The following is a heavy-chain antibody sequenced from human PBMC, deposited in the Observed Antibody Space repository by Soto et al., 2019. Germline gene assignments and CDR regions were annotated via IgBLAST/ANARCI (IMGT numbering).Heavy chain of an antibody. Sequence: QVQLQESGPGLVKPSETLSLTCTVSGGSISSYYWSWIRQPPGKGLEWIGYIYYSGITDYNPSLKCRVTISVDTSKSQFSLKLSSVTAADTAVYYCGRGGGVYYFDYWGQGTLVTVSS. V-gene: IGHV4-59*01. D-gene: IGHD2-8*02. J-gene: IGHJ4*02. CDR3: GRGGGVYYFDY. CDR2: IYYSGIT. CDR1: GGSISSYY.